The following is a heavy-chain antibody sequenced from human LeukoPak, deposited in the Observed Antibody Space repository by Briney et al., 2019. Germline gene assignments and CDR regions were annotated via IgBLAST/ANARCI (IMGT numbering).Heavy chain of an antibody. D-gene: IGHD1-26*01. J-gene: IGHJ4*02. CDR3: AKVGIEGATLGHY. CDR1: GFTFSSYA. Sequence: PGGSLRLSCAASGFTFSSYAMHWVRQAPGKGLEWVAVISYDVNTKYYADSVKGRFTISRDNSQNTVYLQMNSLRPEDTAVYYCAKVGIEGATLGHYWGQGTLVTVSS. CDR2: ISYDVNTK. V-gene: IGHV3-30-3*01.